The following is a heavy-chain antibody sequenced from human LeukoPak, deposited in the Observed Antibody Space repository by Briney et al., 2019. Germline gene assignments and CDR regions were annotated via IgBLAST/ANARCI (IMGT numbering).Heavy chain of an antibody. D-gene: IGHD1-26*01. V-gene: IGHV4-61*05. Sequence: SETLSLTCTVSGDSITSSAFYWSWIRQPPGKGLEWIGYIYYSGSTNYNPSLKSRVTISVDTSKNQFSLKLSSVTAADTAVYYCARSADGSYFPTGYYCYYGMDVWGQGTTVTVSS. J-gene: IGHJ6*02. CDR2: IYYSGST. CDR3: ARSADGSYFPTGYYCYYGMDV. CDR1: GDSITSSAFY.